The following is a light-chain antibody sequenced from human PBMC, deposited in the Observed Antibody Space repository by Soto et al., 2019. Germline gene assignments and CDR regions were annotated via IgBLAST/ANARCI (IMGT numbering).Light chain of an antibody. CDR2: GAS. CDR1: QSIKRSY. J-gene: IGKJ2*01. CDR3: HQYDNAPQT. Sequence: EIVLMQSPGTLSLSPGERATLSCRASQSIKRSYLAWYQQKTGQAPRVLIYGASNRATGIPDRLSGSGSGTDFSLTISRLEPEDFAVYYCHQYDNAPQTFGQGTKVEIK. V-gene: IGKV3-20*01.